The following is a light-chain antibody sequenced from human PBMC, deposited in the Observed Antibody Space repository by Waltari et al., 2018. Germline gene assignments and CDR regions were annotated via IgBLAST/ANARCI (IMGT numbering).Light chain of an antibody. V-gene: IGKV3-20*01. CDR1: QSIGRY. Sequence: EIVLTQSPGTLSLSPGERATLSCRASQSIGRYLAWYQQKPDQAPRLLIYAASTRETGLPHRVSGSGSGTDFSLSIRRLEPEDFAVYYCQNHERLPATFGQGTKVEIK. J-gene: IGKJ1*01. CDR2: AAS. CDR3: QNHERLPAT.